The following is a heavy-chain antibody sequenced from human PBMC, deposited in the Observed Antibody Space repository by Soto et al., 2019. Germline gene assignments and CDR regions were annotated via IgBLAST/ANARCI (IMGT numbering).Heavy chain of an antibody. CDR2: IDPSDSQT. Sequence: GESLKISCKGSGYSFAGYWITWVRQKPGKGLEWMGRIDPSDSQTYYSPSFRGHVTISATKSITTVFLQWSSLRASDTAMYYCARQIYDSDTGPSFQYYFESWGQGTPVTVSS. CDR1: GYSFAGYW. V-gene: IGHV5-10-1*01. J-gene: IGHJ4*02. CDR3: ARQIYDSDTGPSFQYYFES. D-gene: IGHD3-22*01.